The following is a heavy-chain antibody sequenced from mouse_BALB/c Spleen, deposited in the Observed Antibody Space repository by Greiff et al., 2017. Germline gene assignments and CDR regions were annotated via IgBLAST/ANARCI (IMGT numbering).Heavy chain of an antibody. CDR2: ISSGGST. J-gene: IGHJ4*01. CDR1: GFTFSSYA. CDR3: AREIYYGSSYDYAMDY. V-gene: IGHV5-6-5*01. D-gene: IGHD1-1*01. Sequence: VKLMESGGGLVKPGGSLKLSCAASGFTFSSYAMSWVRQTPEKRLEWVASISSGGSTYYPDSVKGRFTISRDNARNILYLQMSSLRSEDTAMYYCAREIYYGSSYDYAMDYWGQGTSVTVSS.